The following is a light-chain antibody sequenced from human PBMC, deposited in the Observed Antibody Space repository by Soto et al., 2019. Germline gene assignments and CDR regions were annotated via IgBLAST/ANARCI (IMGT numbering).Light chain of an antibody. V-gene: IGLV2-14*03. CDR1: SSDIGSFTF. J-gene: IGLJ3*02. Sequence: QSALTQPASVSGSPGQWITISCTGTSSDIGSFTFVSWYQQPPGKAPKLMIFDVNRRPSGVSDRFSGSKSGTTASLTISGLRAEDEGDYYCTSYNGSRTRVFGGGTKLTVL. CDR2: DVN. CDR3: TSYNGSRTRV.